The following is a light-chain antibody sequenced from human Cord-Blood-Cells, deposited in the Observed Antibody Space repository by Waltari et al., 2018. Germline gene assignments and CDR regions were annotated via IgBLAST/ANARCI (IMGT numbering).Light chain of an antibody. V-gene: IGKV4-1*01. CDR3: QQYYSTASGT. J-gene: IGKJ1*01. CDR2: WAS. CDR1: QSVLYSSNNKNY. Sequence: DIVMTQSPYSLAVSLGERATINCKSSQSVLYSSNNKNYVAWYQQKPGQPPKLLIYWASTRESGVPDRFSGSGSGTDFTLTIGSLQAEDVAVYYCQQYYSTASGTFGQGTKVEIK.